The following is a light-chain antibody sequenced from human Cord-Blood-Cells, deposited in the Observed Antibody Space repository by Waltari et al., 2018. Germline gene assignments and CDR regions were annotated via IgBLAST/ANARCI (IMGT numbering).Light chain of an antibody. Sequence: EIVMTQVPGTLSVSPGERDTLSCRASQSVSSNLAWYQQKPGQAPRLLIYGASTRATGIPARFSGSGSGTEFTLTISSLQSEDFAVYYCQQYNNWLTFGGGTKVEIK. V-gene: IGKV3-15*01. CDR2: GAS. CDR3: QQYNNWLT. J-gene: IGKJ4*01. CDR1: QSVSSN.